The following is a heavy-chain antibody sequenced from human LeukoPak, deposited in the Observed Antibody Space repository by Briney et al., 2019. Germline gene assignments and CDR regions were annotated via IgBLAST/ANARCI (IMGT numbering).Heavy chain of an antibody. CDR3: ARGLVGATGAYDFDY. J-gene: IGHJ4*02. V-gene: IGHV3-21*01. CDR1: GFTFSSYS. Sequence: GGSLRLSCAASGFTFSSYSMNWVRQAPGKGLEWVSSISSSSSYIYYADSVKGRFTISRDNAKNSLYLQMNSLRAEDTAVYYCARGLVGATGAYDFDYWGQGPLVIVSS. CDR2: ISSSSSYI. D-gene: IGHD1-26*01.